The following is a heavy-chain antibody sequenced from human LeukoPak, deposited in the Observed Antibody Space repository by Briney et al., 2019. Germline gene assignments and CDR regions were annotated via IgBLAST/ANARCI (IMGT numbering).Heavy chain of an antibody. V-gene: IGHV1-2*02. J-gene: IGHJ4*02. D-gene: IGHD3-16*02. Sequence: ASVKVSCKASGYTFTGYYMHWVRQAPGQGLEWMGWINPNSGGTNYAQKFQGRVTMTRDTSISTAYMELSRLRSDDTAVYYCAIHLRLGELSFDYWGRGTLVTVSS. CDR1: GYTFTGYY. CDR2: INPNSGGT. CDR3: AIHLRLGELSFDY.